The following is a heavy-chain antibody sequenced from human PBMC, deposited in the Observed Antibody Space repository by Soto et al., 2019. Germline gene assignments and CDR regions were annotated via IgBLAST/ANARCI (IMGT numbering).Heavy chain of an antibody. CDR3: ARALDYGANFDH. CDR1: GFIFSSYW. Sequence: EVQLVESGGGLVQPGGSLRLSCAASGFIFSSYWMTWVRQAPGKGLEWVANIRQDGNEKYSVDSVKGRFTISRANTKNSLYLQMNSLRAEDTAVYYCARALDYGANFDHWGRGTLVTVSS. V-gene: IGHV3-7*01. J-gene: IGHJ4*02. D-gene: IGHD4-17*01. CDR2: IRQDGNEK.